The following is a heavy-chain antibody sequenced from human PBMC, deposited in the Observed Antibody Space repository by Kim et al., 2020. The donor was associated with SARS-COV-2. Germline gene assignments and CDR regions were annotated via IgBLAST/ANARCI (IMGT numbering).Heavy chain of an antibody. V-gene: IGHV3-48*02. CDR3: ARDRGVRGVKGDY. D-gene: IGHD3-10*01. J-gene: IGHJ4*02. CDR2: ISSSSSPI. Sequence: GGSLRLSCAASGFIFSTYSMIWFRQAPGKGLEWVSFISSSSSPIYYADSVKGRFTISRDNAKNSLYLQMNSLRDEDTAVYYCARDRGVRGVKGDYWGQGTLVTVSP. CDR1: GFIFSTYS.